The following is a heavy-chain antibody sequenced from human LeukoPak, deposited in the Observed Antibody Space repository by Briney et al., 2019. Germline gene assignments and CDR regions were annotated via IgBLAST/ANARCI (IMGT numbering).Heavy chain of an antibody. V-gene: IGHV4-34*01. D-gene: IGHD3-10*01. CDR1: GVSFSGYY. J-gene: IGHJ4*02. CDR3: ARALVVRGVIKGRAFDY. CDR2: INHSGST. Sequence: PSETLSLTCAVYGVSFSGYYWSWIRQPPGKGLEWIGEINHSGSTNYNPSLKSRVTISVDTSKNQFSLKLSSVTAADTAVYYCARALVVRGVIKGRAFDYWGQGTLVTVSS.